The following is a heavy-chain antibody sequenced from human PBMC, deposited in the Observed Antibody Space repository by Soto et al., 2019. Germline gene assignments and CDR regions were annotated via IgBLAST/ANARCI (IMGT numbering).Heavy chain of an antibody. CDR2: ISYDGSNK. CDR1: GFTFSSYA. Sequence: GGSLRLSCAASGFTFSSYAMHWVRQAPGKGLEWVAVISYDGSNKYYADSVKGRFTISRDNSKNTLYLQMNSLRAEDTAVYYCARGGIEYSSSPTDYWGQGTLVTVSS. D-gene: IGHD6-6*01. V-gene: IGHV3-30*04. J-gene: IGHJ4*02. CDR3: ARGGIEYSSSPTDY.